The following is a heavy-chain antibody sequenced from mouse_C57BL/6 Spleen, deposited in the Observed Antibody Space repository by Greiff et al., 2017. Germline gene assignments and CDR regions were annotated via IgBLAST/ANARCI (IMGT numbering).Heavy chain of an antibody. J-gene: IGHJ2*01. CDR3: ARTPHSSGLFDY. V-gene: IGHV2-9-1*01. Sequence: VKLVESGPGLVAPSQSLSITCTFSGFSLTSYAISWVRPPPGTGLEWLGVIWTGGGTHSNSALKSRLSISQDNSKSQVFLKMNSLQTDDTARYYCARTPHSSGLFDYWGQGTTLTVSA. D-gene: IGHD3-2*02. CDR2: IWTGGGT. CDR1: GFSLTSYA.